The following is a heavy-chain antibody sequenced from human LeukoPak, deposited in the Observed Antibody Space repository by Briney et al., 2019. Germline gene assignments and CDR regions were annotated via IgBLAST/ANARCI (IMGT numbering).Heavy chain of an antibody. V-gene: IGHV4-61*01. CDR2: FYYSGST. J-gene: IGHJ4*02. Sequence: SQTLSLTCTVSGGSVSSGRYYWSWIRQPPGKGLEWIGYFYYSGSTNYNPSLKTRVTISVDTSKNQFSLRLSSVTAADTAVYYCARKRTGDQGYYFDYWGRGTLVTVSS. D-gene: IGHD1-1*01. CDR1: GGSVSSGRYY. CDR3: ARKRTGDQGYYFDY.